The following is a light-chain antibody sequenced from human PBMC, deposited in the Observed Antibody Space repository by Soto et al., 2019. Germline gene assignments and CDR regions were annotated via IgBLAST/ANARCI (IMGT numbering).Light chain of an antibody. CDR2: GAS. V-gene: IGKV3-15*01. CDR3: QQYNNWPPNT. CDR1: QSVSAN. Sequence: EIVMTQSPATLSVSPGERATLSCRASQSVSANLAWNQQKPGQAPRLLIYGASTRATGIPGRFSGSGYGTEFTLTISSLQSEDFAVYYCQQYNNWPPNTFGPGTKVDIK. J-gene: IGKJ3*01.